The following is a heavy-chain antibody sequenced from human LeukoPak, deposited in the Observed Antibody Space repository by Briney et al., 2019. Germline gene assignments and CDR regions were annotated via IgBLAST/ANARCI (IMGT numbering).Heavy chain of an antibody. V-gene: IGHV4-34*01. D-gene: IGHD1-26*01. Sequence: SETLSLTCAVYGGSFSGYYWSWIRQPPGKGLEWIGEINHSGSTNYNPSLKSRVTISVDTSKKQFSLKLSSVTAADTAVYYCARFPTGRLRWEYDYWGQGTLVTVSS. CDR3: ARFPTGRLRWEYDY. J-gene: IGHJ4*02. CDR2: INHSGST. CDR1: GGSFSGYY.